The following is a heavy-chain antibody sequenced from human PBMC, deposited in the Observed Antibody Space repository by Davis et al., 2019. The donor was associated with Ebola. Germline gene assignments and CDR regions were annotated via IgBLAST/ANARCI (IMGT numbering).Heavy chain of an antibody. D-gene: IGHD4-11*01. V-gene: IGHV3-21*01. J-gene: IGHJ6*03. CDR3: ARDYTDDLYYYYYMDV. Sequence: GGSLRLSCAASGFTFNFYSLGWVRQAPGKGLEWVSSISTTSSYQYYADSLKGQFTISRDNAHNSLSLQMNSLRVEDSAVYYCARDYTDDLYYYYYMDVWGKGTTVTVSS. CDR1: GFTFNFYS. CDR2: ISTTSSYQ.